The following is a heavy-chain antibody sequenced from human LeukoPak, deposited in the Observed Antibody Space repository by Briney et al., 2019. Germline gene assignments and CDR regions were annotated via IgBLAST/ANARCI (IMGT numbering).Heavy chain of an antibody. CDR3: ASLYHVWLIDY. D-gene: IGHD5-12*01. J-gene: IGHJ4*02. V-gene: IGHV3-7*01. Sequence: DSVKGRFTISRDNAKNSLYLQMNSLRAEDTAAYYCASLYHVWLIDYWGQGTLVTVSS.